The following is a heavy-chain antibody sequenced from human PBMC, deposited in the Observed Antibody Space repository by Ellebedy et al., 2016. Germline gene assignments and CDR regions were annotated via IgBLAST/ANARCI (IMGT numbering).Heavy chain of an antibody. Sequence: GGSLRLXXAASGFTFSSYTMNWVRQAPGKGLEWVSYISYSSSTIYYADSVKGRFTISRDNAKNSLYLQMSSLRDEDTAVYYCARGSGGSRWVYFDYWGQGTLVTVSS. CDR2: ISYSSSTI. J-gene: IGHJ4*02. D-gene: IGHD3-16*01. CDR1: GFTFSSYT. V-gene: IGHV3-48*02. CDR3: ARGSGGSRWVYFDY.